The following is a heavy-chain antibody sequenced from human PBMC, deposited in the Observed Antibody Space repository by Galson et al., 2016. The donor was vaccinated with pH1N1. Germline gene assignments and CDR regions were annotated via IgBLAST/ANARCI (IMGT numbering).Heavy chain of an antibody. Sequence: SVKVSCKASGGTFSSFGISWVRQAPGQGLEWMGGIIGMFAKTNYAQKFQGRVTTTADELTSTAYMDPSSLTSEDTAVYYSSRSPGYMVTALDNWGHGTQVTVSS. D-gene: IGHD2-21*02. CDR1: GGTFSSFG. J-gene: IGHJ4*01. V-gene: IGHV1-69*13. CDR3: SRSPGYMVTALDN. CDR2: IIGMFAKT.